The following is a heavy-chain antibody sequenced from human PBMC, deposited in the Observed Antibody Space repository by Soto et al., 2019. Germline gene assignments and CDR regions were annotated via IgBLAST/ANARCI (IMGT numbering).Heavy chain of an antibody. V-gene: IGHV1-24*01. CDR1: GYTLTELS. D-gene: IGHD1-26*01. CDR3: ATERLVGATFRDAFDI. Sequence: ASVKVSCKVSGYTLTELSMHWVRQAPGKGLEWMGGFDPEDGETIYAQKFQGRVTMTEDTSTDTAYMELSSLRSEDTAVYYCATERLVGATFRDAFDIWGQGTMVTVSS. CDR2: FDPEDGET. J-gene: IGHJ3*02.